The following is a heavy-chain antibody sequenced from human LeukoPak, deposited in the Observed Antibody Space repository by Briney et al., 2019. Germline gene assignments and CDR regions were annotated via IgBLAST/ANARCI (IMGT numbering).Heavy chain of an antibody. J-gene: IGHJ6*03. V-gene: IGHV1-69*05. CDR3: ARGHSSSSDYYYYYMDV. D-gene: IGHD6-6*01. Sequence: SVKVSCKPSLGTFSNYAISWVRQPPGQGLEGMGGSIPIFGTANYAQKFQGRVTITTDESTSTAYMELSSLRSEDTAVYYCARGHSSSSDYYYYYMDVWGKGTAVTVSS. CDR1: LGTFSNYA. CDR2: SIPIFGTA.